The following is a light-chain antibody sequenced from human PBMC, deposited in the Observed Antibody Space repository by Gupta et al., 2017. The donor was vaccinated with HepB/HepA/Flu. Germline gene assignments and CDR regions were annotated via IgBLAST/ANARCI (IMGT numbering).Light chain of an antibody. CDR2: CAS. CDR1: QSVSSN. Sequence: EILMSQSPATLSVSPGGRATLSCRASQSVSSNFAWYQQKPGQAPRLLIYCASTTATGIPARFSGSGSGTEVTLTISSLQAEDFAVYYCQQYNNWPPLTFGGGTKVEIK. CDR3: QQYNNWPPLT. J-gene: IGKJ4*01. V-gene: IGKV3-15*01.